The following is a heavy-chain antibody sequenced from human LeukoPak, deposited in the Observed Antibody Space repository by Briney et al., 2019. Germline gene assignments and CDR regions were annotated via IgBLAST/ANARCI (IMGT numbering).Heavy chain of an antibody. CDR3: ARSGQWLAPIDY. CDR2: IYYSGST. Sequence: SETLSLTCTVSGGSISNYYWSWIRQPPGKGLEWIGYIYYSGSTNYNPSLKSRVTISVDTSKNQFSVKLSSATAADTAVYYCARSGQWLAPIDYWGQGTLVTVSS. CDR1: GGSISNYY. V-gene: IGHV4-59*01. D-gene: IGHD6-19*01. J-gene: IGHJ4*02.